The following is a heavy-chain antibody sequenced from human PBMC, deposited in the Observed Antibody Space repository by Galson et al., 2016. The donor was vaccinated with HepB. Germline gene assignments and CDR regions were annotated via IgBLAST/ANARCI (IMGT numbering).Heavy chain of an antibody. CDR3: ARQDRAGLVNF. CDR2: VYYTGDT. V-gene: IGHV4-39*01. J-gene: IGHJ3*01. D-gene: IGHD6-19*01. CDR1: GVSITISSYF. Sequence: TLSLTCTVSGVSITISSYFWGWIRQPPGRGLEWIGTVYYTGDTYSNPSLKSRVTISVDTSKNQFSLRLTSVSAADTAMYSCARQDRAGLVNFWGRGTMVTVSS.